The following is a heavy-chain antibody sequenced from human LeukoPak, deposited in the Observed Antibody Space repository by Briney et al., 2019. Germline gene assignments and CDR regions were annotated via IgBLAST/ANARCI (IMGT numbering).Heavy chain of an antibody. CDR3: ARVAVGAIDDAFDI. Sequence: ASVKVSCKASGYTFTSYAMNWVRQAPGQGLEWMGWINTNTGNPTYAQGFTGRFVFSLDTSVSTAYLQISSLKGEDTAVYYCARVAVGAIDDAFDIWGQGTMVTVSS. CDR1: GYTFTSYA. J-gene: IGHJ3*02. CDR2: INTNTGNP. D-gene: IGHD1-26*01. V-gene: IGHV7-4-1*02.